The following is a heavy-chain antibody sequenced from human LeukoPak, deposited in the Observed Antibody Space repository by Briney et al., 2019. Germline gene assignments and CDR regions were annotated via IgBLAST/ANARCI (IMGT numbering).Heavy chain of an antibody. D-gene: IGHD1-26*01. Sequence: SETLTLTCTVSGFTISSYYLSWIRQPPGKGLEWIGYIYYSGSTNYNPSLKSRVTISVDTSKNQFSLKLSSVTAADTAVYYCARVGAEWEPNWFDPWGQGTLVTVSS. CDR1: GFTISSYY. J-gene: IGHJ5*02. V-gene: IGHV4-59*01. CDR2: IYYSGST. CDR3: ARVGAEWEPNWFDP.